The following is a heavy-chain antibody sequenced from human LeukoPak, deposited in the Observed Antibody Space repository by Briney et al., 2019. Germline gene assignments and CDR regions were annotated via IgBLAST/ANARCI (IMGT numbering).Heavy chain of an antibody. J-gene: IGHJ5*01. CDR1: GFTFSIYA. V-gene: IGHV3-23*01. D-gene: IGHD3-10*01. CDR2: ITSSGDTT. Sequence: GGSLRLSCTASGFTFSIYAMSWVRQAPGRGLEWVSAITSSGDTTFYADSVRGRFTISRDNSKNTLYLQMSSLRAEDTAIFYCAKDRPNYFGSNGHYYRRNGDSWGQGTLVTVSS. CDR3: AKDRPNYFGSNGHYYRRNGDS.